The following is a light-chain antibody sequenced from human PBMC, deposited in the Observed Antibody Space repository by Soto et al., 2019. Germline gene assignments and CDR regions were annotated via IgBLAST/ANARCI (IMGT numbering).Light chain of an antibody. J-gene: IGKJ1*01. V-gene: IGKV3-20*01. CDR2: GAS. Sequence: EIVLTQSPGTLSLSPGERATLSCRASQSFSSSYLAWYQQKPGQAPRLLIYGASSRATGIPDRFSGSGSGTDFTLTIIRLEPEDFAVYYWQQYGSSPWTFGQGTKVEIK. CDR3: QQYGSSPWT. CDR1: QSFSSSY.